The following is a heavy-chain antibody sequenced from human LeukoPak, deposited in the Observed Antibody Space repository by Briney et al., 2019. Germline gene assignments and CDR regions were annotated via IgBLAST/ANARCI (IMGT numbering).Heavy chain of an antibody. D-gene: IGHD3-10*01. CDR3: GRGGGGSYLEYSFDY. CDR2: INYSGNT. Sequence: SDTLSLTCTVSGHPITRRYWSWIRQPPGKGREWIGNINYSGNTNYNPSLKSRVTISVDTSKNQFSLKLSSVTAADTAVYYCGRGGGGSYLEYSFDYWGQGTLVTVSS. V-gene: IGHV4-59*11. CDR1: GHPITRRY. J-gene: IGHJ4*02.